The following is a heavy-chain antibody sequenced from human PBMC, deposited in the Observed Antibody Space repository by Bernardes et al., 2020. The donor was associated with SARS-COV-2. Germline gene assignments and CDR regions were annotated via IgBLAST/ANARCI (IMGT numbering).Heavy chain of an antibody. D-gene: IGHD3-10*01. CDR3: ARVDYGAGSASYW. V-gene: IGHV3-20*04. CDR2: IYWNGDIT. J-gene: IGHJ1*01. Sequence: GRSLRLSCAASGFTFESYGMSWVRQAPGKGLEWVSGIYWNGDITGHADSVKGRFTISRDNAKNSLYLQMNSLRAEDTALYYCARVDYGAGSASYWWGQGTLVTV. CDR1: GFTFESYG.